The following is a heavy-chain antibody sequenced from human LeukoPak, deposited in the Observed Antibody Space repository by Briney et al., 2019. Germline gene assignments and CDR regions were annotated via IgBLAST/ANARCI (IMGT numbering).Heavy chain of an antibody. J-gene: IGHJ4*02. D-gene: IGHD5-18*01. CDR2: LYSGGNT. V-gene: IGHV3-66*01. CDR3: ARGVSHGYSYGTIDY. CDR1: GFIVSNIY. Sequence: GGSLRLSCTVSGFIVSNIYMSWVRQAPGKGLEWVSILYSGGNTYYADSVKGKFTISRDNSKNTLYLQMNSLRAEDTAGYYCARGVSHGYSYGTIDYWGQGTLVTVSS.